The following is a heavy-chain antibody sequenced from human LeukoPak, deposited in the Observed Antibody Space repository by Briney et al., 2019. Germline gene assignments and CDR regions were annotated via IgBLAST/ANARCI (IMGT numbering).Heavy chain of an antibody. CDR1: TFTFGNYW. D-gene: IGHD6-13*01. CDR2: IKEDGSEE. CDR3: ARDPAAWDY. Sequence: HGGSLRLSCAASTFTFGNYWMSWVRQAPGKGLEWVANIKEDGSEEYYVDSVKGRFTISRDNTKNSLYLQMNSLRAEDTAVYYCARDPAAWDYWGQGTLVTVSS. V-gene: IGHV3-7*01. J-gene: IGHJ4*02.